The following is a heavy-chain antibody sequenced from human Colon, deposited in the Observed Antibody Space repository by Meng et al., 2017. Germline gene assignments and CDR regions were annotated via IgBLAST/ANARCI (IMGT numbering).Heavy chain of an antibody. CDR2: INMYTGDP. J-gene: IGHJ4*02. D-gene: IGHD2-21*02. CDR1: GYSFRTYA. V-gene: IGHV7-4-1*02. Sequence: QVQLVQYGSGLKKPGASVTVSCKASGYSFRTYAINWLRQAPGQGLQWMGWINMYTGDPSYVEGFAGRFVFSLDISVSTAYLQISSLKAEDTAVYFCVRHNGDSDFDYWGQGTLVTVSS. CDR3: VRHNGDSDFDY.